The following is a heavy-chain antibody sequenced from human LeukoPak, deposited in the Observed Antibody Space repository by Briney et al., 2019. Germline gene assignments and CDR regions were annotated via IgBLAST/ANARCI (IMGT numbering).Heavy chain of an antibody. CDR2: IYPGDSDT. CDR1: GYSFTSYW. D-gene: IGHD3-22*01. V-gene: IGHV5-51*01. Sequence: GESLKISCKGSGYSFTSYWIGWVRQMPGKGLEWMGIIYPGDSDTRYSPSFQGQVTISADKSISTAYLQWGSLKASDTAMYYCARPLMRYYDSSGYPPGYWGQGTLVTVSS. J-gene: IGHJ4*02. CDR3: ARPLMRYYDSSGYPPGY.